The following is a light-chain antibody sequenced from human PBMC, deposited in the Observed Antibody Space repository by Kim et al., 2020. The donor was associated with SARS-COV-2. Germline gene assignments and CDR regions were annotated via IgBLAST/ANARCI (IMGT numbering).Light chain of an antibody. CDR3: QTWGTGIWV. Sequence: SLKLTCPLSSGHSSQAIACHQQRPETGPRYLMKLNSDGRHTEGDGIPDRFSGSSSGAERYLTISSLQSEDEADYYCQTWGTGIWVFGGGTQLTVL. CDR1: SGHSSQA. CDR2: LNSDGRH. V-gene: IGLV4-69*01. J-gene: IGLJ3*02.